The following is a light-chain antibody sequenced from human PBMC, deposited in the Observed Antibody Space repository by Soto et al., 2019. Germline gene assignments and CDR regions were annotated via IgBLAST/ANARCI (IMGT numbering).Light chain of an antibody. CDR3: SSYTDSSTVV. CDR2: DVN. Sequence: QSALTQPASVSGSPGQSITISCTGSSSDVGGYDYVSWYQQDPGKAPKLMIYDVNNRPSGVSNRFSGSKSGNMASLTISGLQSEDEADYYCSSYTDSSTVVFGGGTKVTVL. J-gene: IGLJ3*02. CDR1: SSDVGGYDY. V-gene: IGLV2-14*03.